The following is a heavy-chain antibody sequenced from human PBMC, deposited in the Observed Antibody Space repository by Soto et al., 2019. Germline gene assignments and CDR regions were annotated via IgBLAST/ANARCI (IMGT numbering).Heavy chain of an antibody. CDR2: IYYSGST. J-gene: IGHJ6*02. V-gene: IGHV4-59*01. CDR1: GGSISSYY. Sequence: SETLSLTCTVSGGSISSYYWSWIRQPPGKGLEWIGYIYYSGSTNYNPSLKSRVTISVDTSKNQFSLKLSSVTAADTAVYYFARGQQSESGRMAVWGQGSTVTVSS. D-gene: IGHD6-13*01. CDR3: ARGQQSESGRMAV.